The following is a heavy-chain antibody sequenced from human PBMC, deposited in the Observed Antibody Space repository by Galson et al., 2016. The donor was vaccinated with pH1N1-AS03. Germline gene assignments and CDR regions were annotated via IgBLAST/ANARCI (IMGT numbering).Heavy chain of an antibody. CDR1: GDSVTNYW. D-gene: IGHD6-6*01. J-gene: IGHJ3*01. Sequence: QSGAEVKKPGQSLKISCNDSGDSVTNYWIGWVRQLPGKGLEWMGIIYAGDSDTKYGPSFQGHVTISLDKSINTAFLQWSSLKASDTATYFCAKGVHAFSLWGQGTMVTVSS. CDR3: AKGVHAFSL. V-gene: IGHV5-51*01. CDR2: IYAGDSDT.